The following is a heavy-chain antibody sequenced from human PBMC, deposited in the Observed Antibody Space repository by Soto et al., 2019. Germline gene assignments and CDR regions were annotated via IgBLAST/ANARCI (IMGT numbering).Heavy chain of an antibody. J-gene: IGHJ6*02. CDR1: GYTFTGYY. CDR3: ARAQYSSGWYRTNYYYYGMDV. CDR2: INPNSGGT. D-gene: IGHD6-19*01. Sequence: ASVKVSCKASGYTFTGYYMHWVRQAPGQGLEWMGWINPNSGGTNYAQKFQGRVTMTRDTSISTAYMELSRLRSDDTAVCYCARAQYSSGWYRTNYYYYGMDVWGQGTTVTVSS. V-gene: IGHV1-2*02.